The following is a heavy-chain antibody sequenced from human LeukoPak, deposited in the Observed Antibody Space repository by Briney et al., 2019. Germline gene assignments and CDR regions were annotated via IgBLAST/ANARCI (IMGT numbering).Heavy chain of an antibody. CDR1: GFTFSSYW. CDR3: ARVSHIVVVTAISYFDY. V-gene: IGHV3-7*01. CDR2: IKQDGSEK. D-gene: IGHD2-21*02. J-gene: IGHJ4*02. Sequence: GGSLRLSCAASGFTFSSYWMSWVRQAPGKGREWVANIKQDGSEKYYVDSVKGRFTICRDNAKNSLYLQMNSLRAEDTAVYYCARVSHIVVVTAISYFDYWGQGTLVTVSS.